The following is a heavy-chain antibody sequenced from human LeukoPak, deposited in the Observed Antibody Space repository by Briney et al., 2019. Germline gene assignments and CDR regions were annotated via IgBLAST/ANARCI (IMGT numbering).Heavy chain of an antibody. CDR1: GGSFSGYY. CDR3: ARRKINYGAFDI. Sequence: SETLSLTCAVYGGSFSGYYWSWIRQPPGKGLEWIGEINHSGSTNYNPSLKSRVTISVDTSKNQFSLKLSSVTAADTAVYYCARRKINYGAFDIWGQGTMVTVSS. D-gene: IGHD3-10*01. V-gene: IGHV4-34*01. J-gene: IGHJ3*02. CDR2: INHSGST.